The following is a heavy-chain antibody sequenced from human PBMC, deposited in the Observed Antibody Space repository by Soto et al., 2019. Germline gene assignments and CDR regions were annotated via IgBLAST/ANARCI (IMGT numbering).Heavy chain of an antibody. CDR2: AYYRSQWYY. D-gene: IGHD2-21*02. V-gene: IGHV6-1*01. CDR1: GDSVSSNSAA. J-gene: IGHJ6*02. Sequence: QVQLQQSGPGLVKPSQTLSLTCAISGDSVSSNSAAWNWIRQSPSRGLEWLGRAYYRSQWYYDSAVPVRSRKTVIQDTSKNQYSQQLNSVTPEDTAVYSCTKHKGDSRTYNGMDVWGQGTTVTVSS. CDR3: TKHKGDSRTYNGMDV.